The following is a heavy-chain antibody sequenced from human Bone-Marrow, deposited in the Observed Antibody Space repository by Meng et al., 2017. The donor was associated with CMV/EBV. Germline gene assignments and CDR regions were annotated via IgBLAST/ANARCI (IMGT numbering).Heavy chain of an antibody. CDR2: IYHSGST. Sequence: ESLKISCTVSGYSISSGYYWGWIRQPPGKGLEWIGSIYHSGSTYYNPSLKSRVTISVDTSKNQFSLKLSSVTAADTAVYYCARGGAVAGREADWGQGTLVTVSS. D-gene: IGHD6-19*01. CDR1: GYSISSGYY. CDR3: ARGGAVAGREAD. J-gene: IGHJ4*02. V-gene: IGHV4-38-2*02.